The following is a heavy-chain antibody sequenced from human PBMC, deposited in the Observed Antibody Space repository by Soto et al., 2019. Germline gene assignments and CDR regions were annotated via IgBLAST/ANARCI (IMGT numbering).Heavy chain of an antibody. CDR3: ARVYCTNGVCYKAWFDP. D-gene: IGHD2-8*01. J-gene: IGHJ5*02. Sequence: GASGKVSCKASGGTFSSYAISWVRQAPGQGLEWMGGIIPIFGTANYAQKFQGRVTITADESTSTAYMELSSLRSEDTAVYYCARVYCTNGVCYKAWFDPWGQGTLVTVSS. CDR2: IIPIFGTA. V-gene: IGHV1-69*13. CDR1: GGTFSSYA.